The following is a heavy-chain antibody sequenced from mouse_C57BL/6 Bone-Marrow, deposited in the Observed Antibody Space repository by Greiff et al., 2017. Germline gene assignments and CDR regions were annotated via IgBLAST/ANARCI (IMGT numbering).Heavy chain of an antibody. CDR1: GFTFSDYY. CDR2: ISNGGGST. J-gene: IGHJ3*01. V-gene: IGHV5-12*01. D-gene: IGHD1-1*01. CDR3: ARHYYGSSYGFAY. Sequence: EVHLVESGGGLVQPGGSLKLSCAASGFTFSDYYMYWVRQTPEKRLEWVAYISNGGGSTYYPDTVKGRFTISRDNAKNTLYLQMSRLKSEDTAMYYCARHYYGSSYGFAYWGQGTLVTVSA.